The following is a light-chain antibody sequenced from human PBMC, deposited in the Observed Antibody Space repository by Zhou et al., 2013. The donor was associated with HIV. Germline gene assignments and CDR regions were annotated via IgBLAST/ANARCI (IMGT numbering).Light chain of an antibody. CDR2: DVS. J-gene: IGLJ2*01. CDR1: SSDVGGYNY. Sequence: QSALTQPASVSGSPGQSITISCTGTSSDVGGYNYVSWYQQHPGKAPKLMIYDVSNRPSGVSNRFSGSKSGNTASLTISGLQAEDEADYYCSSYTSSSTSVVFGGGPADR. V-gene: IGLV2-14*03. CDR3: SSYTSSSTSVV.